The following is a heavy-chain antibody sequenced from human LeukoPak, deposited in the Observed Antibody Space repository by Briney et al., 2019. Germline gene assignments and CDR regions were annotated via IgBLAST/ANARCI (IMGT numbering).Heavy chain of an antibody. CDR2: ISSSSSYI. V-gene: IGHV3-21*01. CDR3: ARDLNRLYGDYVDY. Sequence: GGSLRLSCAASGFTFSSYSMNWVRQAPGKGLEWVSSISSSSSYIYYADSVKGRFTISRDNAKNSLYLQMNSLRAEDTAVYYCARDLNRLYGDYVDYWGQGTLVTVSS. D-gene: IGHD4-17*01. J-gene: IGHJ4*02. CDR1: GFTFSSYS.